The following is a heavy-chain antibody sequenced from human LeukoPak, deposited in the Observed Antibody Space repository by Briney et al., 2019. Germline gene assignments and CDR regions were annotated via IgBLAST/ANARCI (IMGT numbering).Heavy chain of an antibody. CDR2: IIPMLGRT. J-gene: IGHJ4*02. CDR1: GGTVSFYG. Sequence: SVKVSCKASGGTVSFYGINWVRQAPGQGLEWLGRIIPMLGRTKYEQKFQGRVTIIADKSTSTVYMELSSLRSEDTAVYYCARDIAAAGLIDYWGQGTLVTVSS. D-gene: IGHD6-13*01. V-gene: IGHV1-69*04. CDR3: ARDIAAAGLIDY.